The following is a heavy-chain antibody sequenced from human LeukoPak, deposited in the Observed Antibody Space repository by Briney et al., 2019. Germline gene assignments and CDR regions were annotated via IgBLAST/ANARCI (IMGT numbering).Heavy chain of an antibody. CDR1: GFTFGSYA. Sequence: PGGSLRLSCAASGFTFGSYAMHWVRQAPGKGLEWVAIISYDGSNEYYADSVKGRFTISRDNPKNTLYLHMNSLTAEDTAVYYCARYCSGSSGRWFDPWGQGTLVTVSS. CDR3: ARYCSGSSGRWFDP. CDR2: ISYDGSNE. V-gene: IGHV3-30-3*01. D-gene: IGHD2-15*01. J-gene: IGHJ5*02.